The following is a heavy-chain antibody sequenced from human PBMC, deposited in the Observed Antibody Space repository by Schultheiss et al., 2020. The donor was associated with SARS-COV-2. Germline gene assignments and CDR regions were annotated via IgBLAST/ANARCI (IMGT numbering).Heavy chain of an antibody. D-gene: IGHD3-10*01. CDR3: ARGGPDRITMVRGVIIKPAYYFDY. CDR2: INHSGST. Sequence: SETLSLTCAVYGGSFSGYYWSWIRQPPGKGLEWIGEINHSGSTNYNPSLKSRVTISVDTSKNQFSLKLSSVTAADTAVYYCARGGPDRITMVRGVIIKPAYYFDYWGQGTLVTVSS. J-gene: IGHJ4*02. CDR1: GGSFSGYY. V-gene: IGHV4-34*01.